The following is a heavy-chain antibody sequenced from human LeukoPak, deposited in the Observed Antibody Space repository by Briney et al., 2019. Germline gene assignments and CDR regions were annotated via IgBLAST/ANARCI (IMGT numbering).Heavy chain of an antibody. V-gene: IGHV3-48*02. J-gene: IGHJ4*02. D-gene: IGHD3-22*01. Sequence: GGSLRLSCAASGFTFSSYSMNWVRQAPGKGLEWVSYISSSSSTIYYADSAKGRFTISRDNAKNSLYLQMNSLRDEDTAVYYCARDRRSGGSSGYYYWGQGTLVTVSS. CDR1: GFTFSSYS. CDR3: ARDRRSGGSSGYYY. CDR2: ISSSSSTI.